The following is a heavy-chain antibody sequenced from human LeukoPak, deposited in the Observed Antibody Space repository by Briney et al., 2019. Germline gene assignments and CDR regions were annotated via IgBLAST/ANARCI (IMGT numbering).Heavy chain of an antibody. D-gene: IGHD1-14*01. CDR3: AKDTCSRRYYFDF. CDR2: ISGSGGRT. J-gene: IGHJ4*02. Sequence: GGSLRLSCAASGFTFSSYAMSWVRQAPGKGLEWVSAISGSGGRTYYADSVKGRFTLSRDNSKNTRYLQMNRLRAEDSAVYSCAKDTCSRRYYFDFWGQGTLVTLSS. CDR1: GFTFSSYA. V-gene: IGHV3-23*01.